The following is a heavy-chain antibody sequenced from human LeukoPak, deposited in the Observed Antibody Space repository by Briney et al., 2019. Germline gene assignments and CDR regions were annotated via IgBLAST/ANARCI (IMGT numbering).Heavy chain of an antibody. CDR3: ARIPGYCSSTSCSWVWALDY. CDR1: GYTFTSYG. V-gene: IGHV1-18*01. CDR2: ISAYNGNT. D-gene: IGHD2-2*01. J-gene: IGHJ4*02. Sequence: GASVKVSCKAPGYTFTSYGISWVRQAPGQGLEWMGWISAYNGNTNYAQKLQGRVTMTTDTSTSTAYVELRSLRSDGTAVYYCARIPGYCSSTSCSWVWALDYWGQGTLVTVSS.